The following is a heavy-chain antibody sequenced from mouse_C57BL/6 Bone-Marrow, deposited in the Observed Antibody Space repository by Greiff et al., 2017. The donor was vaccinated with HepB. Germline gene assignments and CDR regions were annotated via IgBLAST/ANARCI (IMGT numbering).Heavy chain of an antibody. V-gene: IGHV5-12*01. CDR1: GFTFSDYY. CDR3: ARHYGGYYGVFYAMDY. J-gene: IGHJ4*01. Sequence: DVMLVESGGGLVQPGGSLKLSCAASGFTFSDYYMYWVRQTPEKRLEWVAYISNGGGSTDYPDTVKGRFTISRDNAKNTLYLQMSRLKSEDTAMYYCARHYGGYYGVFYAMDYWGQGTSVTVSS. D-gene: IGHD2-3*01. CDR2: ISNGGGST.